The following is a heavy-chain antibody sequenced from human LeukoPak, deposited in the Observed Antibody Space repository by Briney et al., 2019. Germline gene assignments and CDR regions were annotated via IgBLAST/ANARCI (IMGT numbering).Heavy chain of an antibody. CDR3: ARDRTPDSTWDGAFDI. V-gene: IGHV3-48*01. D-gene: IGHD3-22*01. Sequence: GGSLRLSCAASGFIFSSYSMNWVRQAPGKGLEWISKINSGSSTIYYADSVKGRFTISRDNAKNSLYLQMNSLRAEDTAVYYCARDRTPDSTWDGAFDIWGQGTMVTVSS. CDR1: GFIFSSYS. J-gene: IGHJ3*02. CDR2: INSGSSTI.